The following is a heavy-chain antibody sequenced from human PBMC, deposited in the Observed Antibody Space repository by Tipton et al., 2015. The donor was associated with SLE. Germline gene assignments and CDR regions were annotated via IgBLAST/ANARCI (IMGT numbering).Heavy chain of an antibody. CDR3: TRVESTSWAFDI. Sequence: SLRLSCAASGFTFSTAWMTWVRQAPGKGLEWVGRIKSNAYGGTTDYAAPVKGRVTVSRDDSKNMLYLQMNSLRAEDTAVYYCTRVESTSWAFDIWGQGTIVTVSS. CDR2: IKSNAYGGTT. J-gene: IGHJ3*02. V-gene: IGHV3-15*05. D-gene: IGHD2/OR15-2a*01. CDR1: GFTFSTAW.